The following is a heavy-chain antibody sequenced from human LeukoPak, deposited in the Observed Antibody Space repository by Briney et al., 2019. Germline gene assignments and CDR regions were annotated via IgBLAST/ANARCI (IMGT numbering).Heavy chain of an antibody. CDR1: GYTFTTYN. CDR2: INPNSGGT. CDR3: ARDRLDCGGDCYLYYFDY. J-gene: IGHJ4*02. Sequence: GSVKVSCKASGYTFTTYNINWVRQAPGQGLEWMGWINPNSGGTNYAQKFQGRVTMTRDTSISTAYMELSSLRSEDTAVYYCARDRLDCGGDCYLYYFDYWGQGTLVTVSS. D-gene: IGHD2-21*02. V-gene: IGHV1-2*02.